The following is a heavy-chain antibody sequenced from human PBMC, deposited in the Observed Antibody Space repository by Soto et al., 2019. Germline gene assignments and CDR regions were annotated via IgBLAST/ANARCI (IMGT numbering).Heavy chain of an antibody. CDR2: IYYSGST. V-gene: IGHV4-59*01. CDR1: GGSISRYD. J-gene: IGHJ5*02. CDR3: ARDPGSGSYYGWFDP. D-gene: IGHD3-10*01. Sequence: TSETLSLTSTVSGGSISRYDWNWIRQPPGKGLEWIGYIYYSGSTNYNPSLKSRVTISVDTSKNQFSLKLSSVTAADTAVYYCARDPGSGSYYGWFDPWGQGTLVTVSS.